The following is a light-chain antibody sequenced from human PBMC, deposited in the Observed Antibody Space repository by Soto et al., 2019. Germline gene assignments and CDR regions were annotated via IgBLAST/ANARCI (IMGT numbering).Light chain of an antibody. J-gene: IGKJ3*01. CDR3: QQYGSSHT. CDR2: GAS. V-gene: IGKV3-20*01. CDR1: QSISSSY. Sequence: IVLTQSPGTLSLSPGEIATLSFRASQSISSSYLAWYQQKPGQAPRLLIYGASSRATGIPDRFSGSGSGTDFTLTISRLETEDFAVYYCQQYGSSHTFGPGTKVDVK.